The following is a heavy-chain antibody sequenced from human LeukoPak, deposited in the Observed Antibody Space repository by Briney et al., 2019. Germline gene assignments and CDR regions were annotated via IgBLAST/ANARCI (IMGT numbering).Heavy chain of an antibody. J-gene: IGHJ5*02. CDR2: INPNSGGT. D-gene: IGHD3-3*01. Sequence: ASVKVSCKASGYTFTGYYMHWVRQAPGQGLEWMGWINPNSGGTNYAQKFQGRVTMTRDTSISTAYMELSRLRSDDTAVYYCARGKTIFGAFPGWFDPWGQGTLVTVSS. CDR3: ARGKTIFGAFPGWFDP. V-gene: IGHV1-2*02. CDR1: GYTFTGYY.